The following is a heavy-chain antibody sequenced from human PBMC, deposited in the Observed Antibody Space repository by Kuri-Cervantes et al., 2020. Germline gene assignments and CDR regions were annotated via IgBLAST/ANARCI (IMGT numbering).Heavy chain of an antibody. D-gene: IGHD1-26*01. J-gene: IGHJ3*02. CDR1: GGTFSSYA. V-gene: IGHV1-8*02. CDR3: ATDLKWELDREAFDI. CDR2: MNPNSGSA. Sequence: ASVKVSCKASGGTFSSYAISWVRQAPGQGLEWMGWMNPNSGSAGYAENFQGRVTMTRDTSVGTAYMELSSLRSEDTAVYYCATDLKWELDREAFDIWGQGTMVTVSS.